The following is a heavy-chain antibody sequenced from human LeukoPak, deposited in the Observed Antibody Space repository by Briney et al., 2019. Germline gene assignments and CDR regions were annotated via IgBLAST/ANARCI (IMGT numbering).Heavy chain of an antibody. D-gene: IGHD6-6*01. Sequence: PGGSLRLTCAASGFTVSTNYMSWVRQAPGKGLEWVSVIYSGGSTYYADSVKGRFTISRDNSKNTLYLQMNSLRGEDTAVYYCARSPPGSSSGLAGYYYYYMDVWGKGTTVTVSS. CDR2: IYSGGST. CDR3: ARSPPGSSSGLAGYYYYYMDV. V-gene: IGHV3-66*02. J-gene: IGHJ6*03. CDR1: GFTVSTNY.